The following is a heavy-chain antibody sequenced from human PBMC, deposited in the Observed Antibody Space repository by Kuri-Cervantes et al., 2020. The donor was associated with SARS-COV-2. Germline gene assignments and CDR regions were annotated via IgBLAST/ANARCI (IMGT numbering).Heavy chain of an antibody. Sequence: SETLSLTCTVSGGSISSYYWGWIRQPPGKGLEWIGSIYHSGSTYYNPSLKSRVTISVDTSKNQFSLKLSSVTAADTAVYYCATSIVVVPAAMLDYYYYYGMDVWGQGTTVTVSS. V-gene: IGHV4-38-2*02. CDR2: IYHSGST. CDR1: GGSISSYY. CDR3: ATSIVVVPAAMLDYYYYYGMDV. D-gene: IGHD2-2*01. J-gene: IGHJ6*02.